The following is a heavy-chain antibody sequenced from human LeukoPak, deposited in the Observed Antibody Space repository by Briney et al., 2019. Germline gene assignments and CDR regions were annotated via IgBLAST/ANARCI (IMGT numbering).Heavy chain of an antibody. CDR2: ISASGGYT. CDR3: AKEAGSGWSYFDS. Sequence: GGSLRLSCAASGFTFSSYGMSWVRQAPGKGLEWVSGISASGGYTYYADSVRGRFTVSRDSSKNTLYLQLNSLRAEDTAVYSCAKEAGSGWSYFDSWGQGSLVTVSS. J-gene: IGHJ4*02. CDR1: GFTFSSYG. D-gene: IGHD6-19*01. V-gene: IGHV3-23*01.